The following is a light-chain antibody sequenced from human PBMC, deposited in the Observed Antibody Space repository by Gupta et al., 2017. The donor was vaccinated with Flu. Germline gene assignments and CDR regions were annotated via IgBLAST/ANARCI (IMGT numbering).Light chain of an antibody. V-gene: IGLV2-18*02. CDR3: SSYTSSSTYV. CDR1: SSDVGSYNR. J-gene: IGLJ1*01. CDR2: DVS. Sequence: QSALTQPPSVSGSTGQSVTISCTGTSSDVGSYNRVSWYQQPPGTAPKLMIYDVSNRPSGVPDRFSGSKSGNTASLTISGLQADDEADYYCSSYTSSSTYVFGTGTKVTVL.